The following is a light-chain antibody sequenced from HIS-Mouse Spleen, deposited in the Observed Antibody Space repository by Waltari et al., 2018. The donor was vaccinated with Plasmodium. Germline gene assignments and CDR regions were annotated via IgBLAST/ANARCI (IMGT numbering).Light chain of an antibody. CDR3: QQYNNWSFT. J-gene: IGKJ3*01. CDR2: GAS. Sequence: EIVMTQSPATLSVSPGDRANLPCRASQSVSSNLAWYQQKPGQAPRLLIYGASTRATGIPARFSGSGSGTEFTLTISSLQSEDFAVYYCQQYNNWSFTFGPGTKVDIK. CDR1: QSVSSN. V-gene: IGKV3-15*01.